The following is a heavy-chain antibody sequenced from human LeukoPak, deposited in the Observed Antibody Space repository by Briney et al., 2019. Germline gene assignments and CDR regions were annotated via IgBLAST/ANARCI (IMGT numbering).Heavy chain of an antibody. Sequence: SETLSLTCTVSGGSISSYYWSWIRQPRGKGLEWIGYIYYTGTTYYNPSLKSRVTISVDISKNHFSLKLSSVTAADTAVYYCASGYFGDAFDVWGQGTMVTVSS. V-gene: IGHV4-59*08. CDR1: GGSISSYY. CDR3: ASGYFGDAFDV. CDR2: IYYTGTT. J-gene: IGHJ3*01. D-gene: IGHD3-9*01.